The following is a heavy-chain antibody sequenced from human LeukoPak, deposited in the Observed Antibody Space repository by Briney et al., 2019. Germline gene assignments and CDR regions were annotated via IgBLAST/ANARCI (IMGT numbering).Heavy chain of an antibody. CDR2: IFYSGST. D-gene: IGHD1-26*01. Sequence: PSETLSLTCTVSGGSISSYYWSWIRQPPGKGLEWIGYIFYSGSTNYNPSLKSRVTISVDTSKNQFSLKLSSVTAADTAVYYCARAQYSGSYYYWGQGTLVTVSS. J-gene: IGHJ4*02. V-gene: IGHV4-59*08. CDR3: ARAQYSGSYYY. CDR1: GGSISSYY.